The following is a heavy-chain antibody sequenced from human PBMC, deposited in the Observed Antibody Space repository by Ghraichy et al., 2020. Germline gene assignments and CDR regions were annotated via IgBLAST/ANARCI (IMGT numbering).Heavy chain of an antibody. Sequence: SETLSLTCTVSGGSISSSTYYWGWIRQPPGKGLEGIGTINYNGSTNYNPSLKSRVTISLDTSKNQFSLKLGSVTAADTAVFYCARAMRSGDFGRGWFDPWGQGTLVTVSS. J-gene: IGHJ5*02. CDR2: INYNGST. D-gene: IGHD2-21*02. CDR1: GGSISSSTYY. V-gene: IGHV4-39*01. CDR3: ARAMRSGDFGRGWFDP.